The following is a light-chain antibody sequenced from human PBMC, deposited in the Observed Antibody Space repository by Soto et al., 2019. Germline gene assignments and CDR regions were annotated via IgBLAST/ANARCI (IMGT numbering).Light chain of an antibody. V-gene: IGKV3-20*01. Sequence: VLTQSPGTLSLSPGERATLSCRASQSVSNKYLAWYQQKPGQAPRLLIXGASIRATGIPERFSGSGAGTDFTLTITRLEPEDFALYYCQQYGTSPPMYTFGQGTRLEIK. CDR1: QSVSNKY. CDR2: GAS. CDR3: QQYGTSPPMYT. J-gene: IGKJ5*01.